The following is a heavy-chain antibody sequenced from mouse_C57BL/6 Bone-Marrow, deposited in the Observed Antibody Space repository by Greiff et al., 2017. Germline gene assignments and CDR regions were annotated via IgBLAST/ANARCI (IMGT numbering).Heavy chain of an antibody. D-gene: IGHD1-1*01. CDR2: ITPSDSYT. CDR1: GYTFTSYW. Sequence: QVQLQQPGAELVKPGASVKLSCKASGYTFTSYWMQWVRQRPGQGLEWIGEITPSDSYTNYNHKFKGKATMTIDTASSTAYMQLSSLKSEDSAIYYCARDVAARGAFAYWGQGTLVTVSA. CDR3: ARDVAARGAFAY. J-gene: IGHJ3*01. V-gene: IGHV1-50*01.